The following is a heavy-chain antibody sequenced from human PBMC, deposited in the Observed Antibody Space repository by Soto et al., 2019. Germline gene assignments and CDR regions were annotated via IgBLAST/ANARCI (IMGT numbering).Heavy chain of an antibody. CDR3: ARYTAMANDAFDI. V-gene: IGHV4-59*08. Sequence: PSETLSLTCTVFGGSISSYYWSWIRQPQGKGLERIGYIYYSGSTNYNPSLKSRVTISVDTSKNQFSLKLSSVTAADTAVYYCARYTAMANDAFDIWGQGTMVTVS. J-gene: IGHJ3*02. CDR1: GGSISSYY. D-gene: IGHD5-18*01. CDR2: IYYSGST.